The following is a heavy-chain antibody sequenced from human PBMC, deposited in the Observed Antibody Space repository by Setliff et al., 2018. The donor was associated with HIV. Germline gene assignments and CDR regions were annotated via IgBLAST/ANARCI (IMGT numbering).Heavy chain of an antibody. CDR3: ARQMTIPGVAVTPVDY. D-gene: IGHD3-3*01. V-gene: IGHV4-59*08. J-gene: IGHJ4*02. Sequence: SETLSLTCPVSGDSVRGYYWSWIRQPPGKGLEWIGYVFYNGDTAYNPSLKSRLTISVDTSKSQFSLKLTSVTAADTAVYYCARQMTIPGVAVTPVDYWGQGALVTVSS. CDR2: VFYNGDT. CDR1: GDSVRGYY.